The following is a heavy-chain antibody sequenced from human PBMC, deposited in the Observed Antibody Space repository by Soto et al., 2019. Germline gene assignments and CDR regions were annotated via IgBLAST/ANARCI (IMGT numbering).Heavy chain of an antibody. CDR3: AKDGEPGIAAAGPRDAFDI. J-gene: IGHJ3*02. CDR2: ISGSGGST. V-gene: IGHV3-23*01. D-gene: IGHD6-13*01. CDR1: GFTFSSYA. Sequence: EVQLLESGGGLVQPGGSLRLSCAASGFTFSSYAMSWVRQAPGKGLEWASAISGSGGSTYYADSVKGRFTISRDNSKNTLYLQMNSLRAEDTAVYYCAKDGEPGIAAAGPRDAFDIWGQGTMVTVSS.